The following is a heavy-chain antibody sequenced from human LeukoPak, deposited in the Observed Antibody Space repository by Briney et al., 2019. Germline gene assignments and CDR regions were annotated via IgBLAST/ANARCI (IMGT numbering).Heavy chain of an antibody. V-gene: IGHV3-20*04. J-gene: IGHJ4*02. Sequence: GGSLRLSCAASGFTFAAYGMSWVRQAPGKGLEWVSGINCNGGSTGYADSVKGRFTISRDNAKNSLYLQMNSLRPEDTALYYCARSGWFGELLLVYWVQGALVSDSS. CDR1: GFTFAAYG. CDR3: ARSGWFGELLLVY. D-gene: IGHD3-10*01. CDR2: INCNGGST.